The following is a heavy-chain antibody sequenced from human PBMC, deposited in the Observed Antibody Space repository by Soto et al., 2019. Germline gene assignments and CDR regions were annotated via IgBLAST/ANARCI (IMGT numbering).Heavy chain of an antibody. J-gene: IGHJ6*03. CDR2: ISSSGSTI. V-gene: IGHV3-11*01. CDR3: ARVGYCSSTSCYIFSGGYYMDV. Sequence: GGSLRLSCAASGFTFSDYYMSWIRQAPGKGLEWVSYISSSGSTIYYADSVKGRFTISRDNAKNSLYLQMNSLRAEDTAVYYCARVGYCSSTSCYIFSGGYYMDVWGKGTTVTVSS. D-gene: IGHD2-2*02. CDR1: GFTFSDYY.